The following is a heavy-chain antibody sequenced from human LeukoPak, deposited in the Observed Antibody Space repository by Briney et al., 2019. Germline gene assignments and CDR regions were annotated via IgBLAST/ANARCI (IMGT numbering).Heavy chain of an antibody. Sequence: PSETLCLTCTVSGGSITTSYWSWIRQPPGKGLEWIGYIYSSGSTNYNPSPKSRVTISVDTSKNQFSLKLSSVTAADTAVYYCARLGGSSQDYWGQGALVTVSS. D-gene: IGHD1-26*01. J-gene: IGHJ4*02. CDR1: GGSITTSY. CDR3: ARLGGSSQDY. V-gene: IGHV4-59*08. CDR2: IYSSGST.